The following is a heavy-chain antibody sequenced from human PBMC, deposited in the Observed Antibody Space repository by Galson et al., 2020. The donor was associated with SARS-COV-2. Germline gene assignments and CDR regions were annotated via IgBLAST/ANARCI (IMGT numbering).Heavy chain of an antibody. CDR3: ARADFWSGYKNYYYYMDV. CDR1: GGSFSGYY. V-gene: IGHV4-34*01. CDR2: INHSGST. Sequence: SETLSLTCAVYGGSFSGYYWSWIRQPPGKGLEWIGEINHSGSTNYNPSLKSRVTISVDTSKNQFSLKLSSVTAADTAVYYCARADFWSGYKNYYYYMDVWGKGTTVTVSS. J-gene: IGHJ6*03. D-gene: IGHD3-3*01.